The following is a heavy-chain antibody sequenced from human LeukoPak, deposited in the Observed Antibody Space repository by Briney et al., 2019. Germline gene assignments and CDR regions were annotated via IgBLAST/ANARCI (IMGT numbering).Heavy chain of an antibody. J-gene: IGHJ4*02. Sequence: GGSLRLSCAASGFTFSSYAVNWVRQAPGKGLEWVSAITSSYIREHYADSVKGRFTISRDNSKNTLYLQLDSLRAEDTAVYYCARERRSFSLVRGVSAALDYWGQGALVTVSS. CDR2: ITSSYIRE. CDR1: GFTFSSYA. V-gene: IGHV3-23*05. CDR3: ARERRSFSLVRGVSAALDY. D-gene: IGHD3-10*01.